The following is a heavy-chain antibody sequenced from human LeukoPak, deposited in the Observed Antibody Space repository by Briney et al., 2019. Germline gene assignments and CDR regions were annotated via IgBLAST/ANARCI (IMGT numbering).Heavy chain of an antibody. D-gene: IGHD3-10*01. CDR1: GGTFSSYA. V-gene: IGHV1-69*13. J-gene: IGHJ4*02. Sequence: GASVKVSCKASGGTFSSYAFSWVRQAPGQGLEWMGGIIPIFTTANYAQKFQGRVTITADESTSTVYMELSRLRSEGTAVYYCAREVEYYGSGSYWGVFDYWGQGALVTVSS. CDR3: AREVEYYGSGSYWGVFDY. CDR2: IIPIFTTA.